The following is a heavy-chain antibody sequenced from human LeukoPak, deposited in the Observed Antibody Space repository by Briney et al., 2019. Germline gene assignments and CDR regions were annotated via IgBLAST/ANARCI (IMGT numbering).Heavy chain of an antibody. J-gene: IGHJ5*02. CDR3: ARATGCSSTSCYNWFDP. V-gene: IGHV4-4*07. Sequence: SETLSLTCTVAGGSISSYYWSWIRQPAGKGLEWIGRIYTSGSTNYNPSLKSRVTMSVDSSKNQFSLKLSSVTAADTAVYYCARATGCSSTSCYNWFDPWGQGTLVTVSS. CDR2: IYTSGST. CDR1: GGSISSYY. D-gene: IGHD2-2*01.